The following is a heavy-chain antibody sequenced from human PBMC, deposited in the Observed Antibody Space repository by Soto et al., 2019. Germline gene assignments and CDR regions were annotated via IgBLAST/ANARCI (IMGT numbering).Heavy chain of an antibody. CDR3: ARDDDYSNFDY. D-gene: IGHD4-4*01. J-gene: IGHJ4*02. V-gene: IGHV4-30-4*01. CDR2: IYYSGST. Sequence: SETLSLTCTVSGGSISSGDYYWSWIRQPPGKGLEWIGYIYYSGSTYYNPSLKSRVTISVDTSKNQFSLKLSSVTAADTAVYYCARDDDYSNFDYWGQGTLVTVSS. CDR1: GGSISSGDYY.